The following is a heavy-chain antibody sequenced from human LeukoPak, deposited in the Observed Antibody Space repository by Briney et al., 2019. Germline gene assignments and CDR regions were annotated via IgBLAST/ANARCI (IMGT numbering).Heavy chain of an antibody. D-gene: IGHD6-19*01. J-gene: IGHJ4*02. Sequence: GGSLRLSCIASGLVFSNYGMSWVRQAPGKGLEWVAVISFDGSNKNYADSVTGRFTISRDTSKNTLYLQMNSLRAEDTAVYCCARGGTISRGWGYFDFWGQGTLVTVSS. CDR3: ARGGTISRGWGYFDF. CDR1: GLVFSNYG. V-gene: IGHV3-30*03. CDR2: ISFDGSNK.